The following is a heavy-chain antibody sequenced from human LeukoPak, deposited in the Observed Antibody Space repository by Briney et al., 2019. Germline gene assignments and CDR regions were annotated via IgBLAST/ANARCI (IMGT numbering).Heavy chain of an antibody. D-gene: IGHD6-13*01. CDR1: GYTFTGYY. Sequence: ASVKVSCKASGYTFTGYYMHWVRQAPGQGLEWMGWINPNSGGTNYAQKFQGWVTMTRDTSISTAYMELSRLRSDDTAVYYCARESIAAAGMVAFDIWGQGTMVTVSS. CDR3: ARESIAAAGMVAFDI. V-gene: IGHV1-2*04. CDR2: INPNSGGT. J-gene: IGHJ3*02.